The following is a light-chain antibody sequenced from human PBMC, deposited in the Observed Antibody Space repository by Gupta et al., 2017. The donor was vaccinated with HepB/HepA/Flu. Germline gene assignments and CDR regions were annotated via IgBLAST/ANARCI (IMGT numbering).Light chain of an antibody. CDR1: ESLFNSNGYYS. J-gene: IGKJ5*01. Sequence: DILMTQPPLSRSVTPGEPAPISCRSNESLFNSNGYYSLDWYLQKPGQSPQSLIFLASNRASGVPDRFTGSGSGTDFTLKISAVEADDVGVYYCMQAVEPPITFGQGTRLEI. CDR3: MQAVEPPIT. V-gene: IGKV2-28*01. CDR2: LAS.